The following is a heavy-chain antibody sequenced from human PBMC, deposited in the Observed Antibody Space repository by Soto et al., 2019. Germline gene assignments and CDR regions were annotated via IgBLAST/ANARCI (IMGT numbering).Heavy chain of an antibody. Sequence: EVQLVQSGAEVKKPGESLKISCKGSGYSFTSCWIGWVRQMPGRGLEWMGIIYPGDSDTRYSPSFQGQVTISADKSISTAYLQWSSLKASDTAMYYCARHRVVAAIPNWFDPWGQGTLVTVSS. CDR3: ARHRVVAAIPNWFDP. CDR2: IYPGDSDT. D-gene: IGHD2-15*01. CDR1: GYSFTSCW. J-gene: IGHJ5*02. V-gene: IGHV5-51*01.